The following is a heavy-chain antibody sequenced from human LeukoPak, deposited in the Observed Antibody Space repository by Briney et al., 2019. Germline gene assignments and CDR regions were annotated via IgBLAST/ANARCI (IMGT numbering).Heavy chain of an antibody. J-gene: IGHJ4*02. CDR3: ARAELVWGSYRPLDY. Sequence: ASVKVSRKASGYTFTSYAMHWVRQAPGQRLEWMGWINAGNGNTKYSQEFQGRVTISRDTSASTAYMELSSLRSEDMAVYYCARAELVWGSYRPLDYWGQGTLVTVSS. CDR1: GYTFTSYA. D-gene: IGHD3-16*02. V-gene: IGHV1-3*03. CDR2: INAGNGNT.